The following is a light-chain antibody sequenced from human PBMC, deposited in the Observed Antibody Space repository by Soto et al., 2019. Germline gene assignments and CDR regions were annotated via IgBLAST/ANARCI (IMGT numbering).Light chain of an antibody. CDR1: QSVSSN. CDR3: QQFNNLTLYT. V-gene: IGKV3-15*01. Sequence: EIVMTQSPATLSVSPGERATLSCRASQSVSSNLAWYQQKPGQAPRLLMFSASTRATGIPARFSGSGSETDFTLTISSLQSEDFEVYYCQQFNNLTLYTFGPGTKLEIK. CDR2: SAS. J-gene: IGKJ2*01.